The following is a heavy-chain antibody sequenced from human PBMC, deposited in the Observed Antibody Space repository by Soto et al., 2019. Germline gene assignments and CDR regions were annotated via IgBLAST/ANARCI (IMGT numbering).Heavy chain of an antibody. J-gene: IGHJ4*02. CDR1: GYAFTTYG. D-gene: IGHD3-10*01. CDR2: ISAHNGNT. V-gene: IGHV1-18*01. Sequence: QVHLVQSGAEVKKPGASVKVYCQASGYAFTTYGITWVRQAPGQGLEWMGWISAHNGNTNYAQKLQGRVTVTRDTSTSTAYMELRSLRSDDTAVYYCARGRYGAYWGQGALVTVSS. CDR3: ARGRYGAY.